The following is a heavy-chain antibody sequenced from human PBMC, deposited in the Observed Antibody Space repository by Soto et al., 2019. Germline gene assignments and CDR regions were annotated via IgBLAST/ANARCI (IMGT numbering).Heavy chain of an antibody. Sequence: QLPLPQWGAGLLKPSETLSLTCAVYGGSVRGYYWWWMRQPPRKGLLWVGEINHGGSTNYNTSLNRRVNKSVAPSRNQSSLEFGSETAADTAVYYCAGDLHDGDDGAAHYWGQGTLVTVSS. V-gene: IGHV4-34*01. J-gene: IGHJ4*02. D-gene: IGHD4-17*01. CDR2: INHGGST. CDR1: GGSVRGYY. CDR3: AGDLHDGDDGAAHY.